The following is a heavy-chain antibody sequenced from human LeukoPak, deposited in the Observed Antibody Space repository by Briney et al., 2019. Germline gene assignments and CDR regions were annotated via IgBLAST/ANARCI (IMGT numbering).Heavy chain of an antibody. J-gene: IGHJ4*02. CDR1: GFTFSSYA. Sequence: GRSLRLSCAASGFTFSSYAMHWVRQGPGKGLEWVAVISYSGQQKYYGDSVKGRFTVSRDNPKNTLYLQMNNLRDDDTAVYYCARVFLERLTSGYFDNWGQGTLVTVSP. V-gene: IGHV3-30*04. CDR3: ARVFLERLTSGYFDN. D-gene: IGHD3-3*01. CDR2: ISYSGQQK.